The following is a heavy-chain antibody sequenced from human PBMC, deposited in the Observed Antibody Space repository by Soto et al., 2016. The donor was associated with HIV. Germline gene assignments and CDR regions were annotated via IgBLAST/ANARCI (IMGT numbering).Heavy chain of an antibody. Sequence: VQLQQWGAGLLKPSETLSLTCAVYGASFSGYYWSWIRQSPAKGLAWVGEISHSGSFTYNASLQSRVSISIDRSKNQFSLKLTSMTAADAGIYYCARGRARGGPGWTNYSTTWGQGTVVAVSS. CDR1: GASFSGYY. J-gene: IGHJ4*02. CDR2: ISHSGSF. V-gene: IGHV4-34*01. CDR3: ARGRARGGPGWTNYSTT. D-gene: IGHD4-17*01.